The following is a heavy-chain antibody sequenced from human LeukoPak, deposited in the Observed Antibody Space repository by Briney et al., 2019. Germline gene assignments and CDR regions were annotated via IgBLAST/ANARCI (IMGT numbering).Heavy chain of an antibody. CDR1: GFTFSSYW. CDR2: IKEDGSEK. Sequence: PGGSLRLSCAASGFTFSSYWMSWVRQAPGKGLEWVANIKEDGSEKYYVDSVKGRFTISRDNAKNSLYLQMNSLRAEDTAVYYCARKYCSGGSCYLLDYWGQGTLGTLPS. V-gene: IGHV3-7*01. D-gene: IGHD2-15*01. J-gene: IGHJ4*02. CDR3: ARKYCSGGSCYLLDY.